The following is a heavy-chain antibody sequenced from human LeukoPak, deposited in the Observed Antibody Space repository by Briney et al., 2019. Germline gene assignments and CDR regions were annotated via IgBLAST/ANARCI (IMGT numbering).Heavy chain of an antibody. CDR1: GGSISSSSYY. CDR2: IYYSGST. D-gene: IGHD1-26*01. CDR3: AGQGIVGATPNAFDI. J-gene: IGHJ3*02. V-gene: IGHV4-39*01. Sequence: SETLSLTCTVSGGSISSSSYYWGWIRQPPGKGLEWIGSIYYSGSTYYNPSLKSRVTISVDTSKNQFSLKLSSVTAADTAVYYCAGQGIVGATPNAFDIWGQGTIVTVSS.